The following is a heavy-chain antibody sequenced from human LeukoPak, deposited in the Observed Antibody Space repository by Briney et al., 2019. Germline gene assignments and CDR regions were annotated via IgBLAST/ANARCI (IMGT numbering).Heavy chain of an antibody. V-gene: IGHV3-48*03. CDR2: ISSSGSTI. CDR1: GFTFSSYE. CDR3: AREGSGGSCYFNYYGMDV. Sequence: GGSLRLSCAASGFTFSSYEMNWVRQAPGKGLEWVSYISSSGSTIYYADSVKGRFTISRDNAKNSLYLQMNSLRAVDTAVYYCAREGSGGSCYFNYYGMDVWGKGTTVTVSS. D-gene: IGHD2-15*01. J-gene: IGHJ6*04.